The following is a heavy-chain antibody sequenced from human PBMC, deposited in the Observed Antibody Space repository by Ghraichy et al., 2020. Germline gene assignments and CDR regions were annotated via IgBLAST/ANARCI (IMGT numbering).Heavy chain of an antibody. J-gene: IGHJ4*02. D-gene: IGHD2-15*01. CDR3: AKANRGGRWYLVDY. CDR1: GYTFSSYA. CDR2: ITGSGGST. V-gene: IGHV3-23*01. Sequence: GGSLRLSCAASGYTFSSYAMHWVRQAPEKGLEWVSGITGSGGSTYYADSVKGRFTISRDNSKNTLYLQMNSLRAEDTALYYCAKANRGGRWYLVDYWGQGTLVTVSS.